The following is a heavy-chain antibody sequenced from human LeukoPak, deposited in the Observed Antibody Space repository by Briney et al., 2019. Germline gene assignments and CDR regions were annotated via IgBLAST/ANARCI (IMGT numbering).Heavy chain of an antibody. Sequence: PGGSHRRSCGASRFSLSTYGMHWVGQVPGKGPVWVSRINSDGSRTIYADSVKGRFSISRDNAKNTLYLQMNSLRVDDTAVYYCARAGKTNELDYWGQGTLVTVSS. CDR1: RFSLSTYG. CDR3: ARAGKTNELDY. D-gene: IGHD3-10*01. J-gene: IGHJ4*02. V-gene: IGHV3-74*01. CDR2: INSDGSRT.